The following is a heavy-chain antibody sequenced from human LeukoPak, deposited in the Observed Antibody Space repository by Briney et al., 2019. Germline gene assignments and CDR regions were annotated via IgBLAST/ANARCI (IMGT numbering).Heavy chain of an antibody. CDR3: ARADIVAKIPDY. J-gene: IGHJ4*02. CDR1: GYTFTGYY. V-gene: IGHV1-2*04. CDR2: INPNSGGT. Sequence: ASVKVSCKASGYTFTGYYMHWVRQAPGQGLEWMGWINPNSGGTNYAQKLQGWVTMARDTSISTAYMELSRLRSDDTAVYYCARADIVAKIPDYWGQGTLVTVSS. D-gene: IGHD5-12*01.